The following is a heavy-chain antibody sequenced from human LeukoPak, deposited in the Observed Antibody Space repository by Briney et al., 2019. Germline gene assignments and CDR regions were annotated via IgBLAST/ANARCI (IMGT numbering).Heavy chain of an antibody. CDR3: ARGGVVVTAVRFAY. D-gene: IGHD2-21*02. Sequence: SETLSLTCAVSGGSISSSNWWSWVRQPPGKGLEWIGEIYHSGSTNYNPSLKSRVTISVDKSKNQFSLKLTSVTAADTALYYCARGGVVVTAVRFAYWGQGTLVTVAS. CDR1: GGSISSSNW. V-gene: IGHV4-4*02. CDR2: IYHSGST. J-gene: IGHJ4*02.